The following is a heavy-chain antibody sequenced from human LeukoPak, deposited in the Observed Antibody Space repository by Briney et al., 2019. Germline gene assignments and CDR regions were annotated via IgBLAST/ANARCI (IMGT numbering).Heavy chain of an antibody. D-gene: IGHD1-26*01. Sequence: GGSLRLSCAASGFIFRNYWMSWVRQAPGKGLEWEANINQDGSVKNHVDSVKGRFTISRDNAKNSLYLQMNSLRPEDTAVYYCARGAPYRDSDDYWGQGTLVIVSS. CDR2: INQDGSVK. CDR1: GFIFRNYW. V-gene: IGHV3-7*05. CDR3: ARGAPYRDSDDY. J-gene: IGHJ4*02.